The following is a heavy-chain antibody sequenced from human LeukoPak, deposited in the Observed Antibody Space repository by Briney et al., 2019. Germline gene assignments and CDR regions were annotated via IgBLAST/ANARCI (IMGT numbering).Heavy chain of an antibody. D-gene: IGHD6-13*01. CDR1: GYSFIDYY. Sequence: ASVKVSCKTSGYSFIDYYIHWVRQAPGQGLEWMGWINPNSGGTNYAQKFQGRVTMTRDTSISTAYMELSRLRSDDTAVYYCAREGIAAAGRGWFDPWGRGTLVTVSS. CDR2: INPNSGGT. J-gene: IGHJ5*02. CDR3: AREGIAAAGRGWFDP. V-gene: IGHV1-2*02.